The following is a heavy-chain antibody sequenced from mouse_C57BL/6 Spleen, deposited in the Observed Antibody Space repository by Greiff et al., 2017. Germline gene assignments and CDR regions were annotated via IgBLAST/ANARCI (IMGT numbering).Heavy chain of an antibody. CDR3: TTGYYGSSSAWFAY. J-gene: IGHJ3*01. CDR2: IDPENGDT. V-gene: IGHV14-4*01. CDR1: GFNIKDDY. D-gene: IGHD1-1*01. Sequence: EVQLQESGAELVRPGASVKLSCTASGFNIKDDYMHWVKQRPEQGLEWIGWIDPENGDTEYASKFQGKATITADTSSNTAYLQLSSLTSEDPAVYYCTTGYYGSSSAWFAYWGQGTLVTVSA.